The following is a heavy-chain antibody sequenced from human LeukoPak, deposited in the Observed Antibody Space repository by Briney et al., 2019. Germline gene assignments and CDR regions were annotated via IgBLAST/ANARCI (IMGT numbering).Heavy chain of an antibody. CDR1: GGSFSGYY. D-gene: IGHD2-2*01. J-gene: IGHJ5*02. Sequence: KPSETLSLTCAVYGGSFSGYYWRWIRQPPGKGLEWIGEINHSGSTNYNPSLKSRVTISVDRSKTQFSLKLNSVTAADTAVYYCARGPDCSSTSCYESWFDPWGQGTLVTVSS. CDR2: INHSGST. CDR3: ARGPDCSSTSCYESWFDP. V-gene: IGHV4-34*01.